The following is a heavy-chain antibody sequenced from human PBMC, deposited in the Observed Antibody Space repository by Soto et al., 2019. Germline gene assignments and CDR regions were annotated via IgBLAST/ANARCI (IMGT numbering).Heavy chain of an antibody. J-gene: IGHJ6*02. D-gene: IGHD6-13*01. Sequence: QVQLVQSGAEVKKPGASVKVSCKASGLTFSVYYIYWVRQAPGQGLEWIGWIDPNSGGTNNAQKFQGRVTMTRDTSTSTVYMELSALISDDTAVYYCARSLLDEYSSSWRSAYYGMDVWGQGTTVTVSS. CDR3: ARSLLDEYSSSWRSAYYGMDV. V-gene: IGHV1-2*02. CDR2: IDPNSGGT. CDR1: GLTFSVYY.